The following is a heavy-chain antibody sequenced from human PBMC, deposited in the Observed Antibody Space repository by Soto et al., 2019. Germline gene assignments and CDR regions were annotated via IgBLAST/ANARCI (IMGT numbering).Heavy chain of an antibody. CDR2: ISAYNGNT. CDR3: ASYHLNSYYYDMDV. CDR1: GYTFTSYG. Sequence: QVPLVQSGAAVKKPGASVKVSCKASGYTFTSYGFSWVRQAPGQGLEWMGWISAYNGNTNYAQKLQGRVTMTTDTSTSTAYMELRSLRSDDTAVYYCASYHLNSYYYDMDVWGQGTTVTVSS. V-gene: IGHV1-18*01. J-gene: IGHJ6*02.